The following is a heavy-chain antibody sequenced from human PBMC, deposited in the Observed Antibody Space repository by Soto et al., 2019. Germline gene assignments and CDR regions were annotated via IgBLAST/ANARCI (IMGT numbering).Heavy chain of an antibody. CDR3: ASRRGSSSATRYYYYGMDV. CDR1: GYSFTSSS. D-gene: IGHD5-12*01. Sequence: VASLKISCNGCGYSFTSSSVCWVRQLPRKCLARMWRIDPSAAYTHYSPSFQVHVTISANKTISTAYLQWSSLKASDTAMYYCASRRGSSSATRYYYYGMDVWGQGTTVTVSS. V-gene: IGHV5-10-1*01. J-gene: IGHJ6*02. CDR2: IDPSAAYT.